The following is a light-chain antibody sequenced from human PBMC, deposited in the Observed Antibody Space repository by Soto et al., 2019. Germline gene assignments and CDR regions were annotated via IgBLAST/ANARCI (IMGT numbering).Light chain of an antibody. CDR1: QSISSW. V-gene: IGKV1-5*01. J-gene: IGKJ3*01. Sequence: DIQMTQSPSTLSASVGDRVTITCRASQSISSWLAWYQQKPGKAPKLLIYDASSLKSGVPSRFSGSGSGTEFTLTISSLQPDDFATYYCQKCDYLPIFGPGTTVDFK. CDR2: DAS. CDR3: QKCDYLPI.